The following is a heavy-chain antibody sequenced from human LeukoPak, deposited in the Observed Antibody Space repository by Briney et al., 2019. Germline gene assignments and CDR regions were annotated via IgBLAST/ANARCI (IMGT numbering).Heavy chain of an antibody. CDR1: GYTFTGYY. CDR3: ARDRTTVTTGYYGMDV. V-gene: IGHV1-2*02. J-gene: IGHJ6*02. D-gene: IGHD4-17*01. CDR2: INPNTGVT. Sequence: ASVKASCKASGYTFTGYYMHWVRQAPGQGLEWMGWINPNTGVTNYAQKFQGRVTLTRDTSIITAYMELTRLRSDDTAMYYCARDRTTVTTGYYGMDVWGQGTTLTVSS.